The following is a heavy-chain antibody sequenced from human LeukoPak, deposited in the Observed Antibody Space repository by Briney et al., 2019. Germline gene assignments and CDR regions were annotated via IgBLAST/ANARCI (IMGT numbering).Heavy chain of an antibody. CDR3: ASSVSDYYDANPDAFDI. Sequence: KPSETLSLTCTVSGGSISSYYWSWIRQPPGKGLEWIGHFYYSGSTNYNPSLKSRVTISVDTSKNQFSLKLSSVTAADTAVYYCASSVSDYYDANPDAFDIWGQGTMVTVSS. CDR1: GGSISSYY. CDR2: FYYSGST. V-gene: IGHV4-59*01. D-gene: IGHD3-22*01. J-gene: IGHJ3*02.